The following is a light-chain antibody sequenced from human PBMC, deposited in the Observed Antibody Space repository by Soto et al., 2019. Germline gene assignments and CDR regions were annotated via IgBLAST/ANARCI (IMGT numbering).Light chain of an antibody. CDR3: QHYYNWPRT. Sequence: EIVMTQSPATLSVVPVERATLSCRASQSVSSNLAWYQHKPGQPPRLLIYGASTRATGIPGRFSGSGSGTEFTLTISSLQSEDFAVYYCQHYYNWPRTFGQGTKVDIK. J-gene: IGKJ1*01. CDR1: QSVSSN. CDR2: GAS. V-gene: IGKV3-15*01.